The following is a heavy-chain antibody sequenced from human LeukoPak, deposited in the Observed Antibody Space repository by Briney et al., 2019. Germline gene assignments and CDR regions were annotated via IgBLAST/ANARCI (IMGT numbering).Heavy chain of an antibody. V-gene: IGHV3-7*01. CDR1: GFTFSSYW. D-gene: IGHD3-3*01. CDR3: ARVGGYDFWSGYHYYFDY. Sequence: GVSLRLSCAASGFTFSSYWMSRVRQAPGKGLEWVANIKQDGSEKYYVDSVKGRFTISRDNAKNSLYLQMNSLRAEDTAVYYCARVGGYDFWSGYHYYFDYWGQGTLVTVSS. J-gene: IGHJ4*02. CDR2: IKQDGSEK.